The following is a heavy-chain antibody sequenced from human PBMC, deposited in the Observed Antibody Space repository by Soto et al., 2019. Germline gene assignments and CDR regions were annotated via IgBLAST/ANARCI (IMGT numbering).Heavy chain of an antibody. CDR2: IKSKIDGGTT. CDR3: TTIPVAAANNPGY. V-gene: IGHV3-15*01. D-gene: IGHD2-15*01. Sequence: EVQLVESGGGLVQPGGSLRLSCAASGFTFSNAWMSWVRQAPGKGLEWVGRIKSKIDGGTTDYAAPVKGRFPISRDDSENTLYLQMNSLKTEDTAIYYCTTIPVAAANNPGYWGQGTLVTVSS. CDR1: GFTFSNAW. J-gene: IGHJ4*02.